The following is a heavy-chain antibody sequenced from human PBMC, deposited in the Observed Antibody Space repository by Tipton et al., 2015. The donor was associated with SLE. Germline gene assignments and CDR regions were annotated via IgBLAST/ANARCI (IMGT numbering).Heavy chain of an antibody. V-gene: IGHV3-11*06. D-gene: IGHD2-21*02. CDR2: VGHTDTHR. J-gene: IGHJ4*02. CDR3: ARATARRFDY. Sequence: SLRLSCEASGYPFSDYYLTWIRQTPGKGLEWVSFVGHTDTHRDYADSVKGRFTISRDNSKNTLYLQMNSLRAEDTAVYYCARATARRFDYWGQGALVTVSS. CDR1: GYPFSDYY.